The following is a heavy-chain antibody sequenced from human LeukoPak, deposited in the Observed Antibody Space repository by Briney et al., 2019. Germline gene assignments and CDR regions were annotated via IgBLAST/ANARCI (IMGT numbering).Heavy chain of an antibody. CDR1: GFTFSSYG. CDR2: ISGSGGST. J-gene: IGHJ5*02. Sequence: GGSLRLSCAASGFTFSSYGMSWVRQAPGKGLEWVSAISGSGGSTYYADYVKGRFTISTDNTKNTLYLQMNILRAEDTAVYYCAKANRYYDSSGYSRWFDPWGQGTRVSVSS. V-gene: IGHV3-23*01. D-gene: IGHD3-22*01. CDR3: AKANRYYDSSGYSRWFDP.